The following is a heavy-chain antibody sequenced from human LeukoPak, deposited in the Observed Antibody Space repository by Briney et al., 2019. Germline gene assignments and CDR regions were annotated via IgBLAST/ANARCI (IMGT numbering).Heavy chain of an antibody. CDR3: ARGPSITLIRGGQWYYYMDV. Sequence: ASVKVSCKASGYTFTSYYIHWVRQAPGQGLEWMGLINPSAGSTNYAQKFQGRVTMTRGTSTSTVYMELSSLRSEDTAVYYCARGPSITLIRGGQWYYYMDVWGKGTTVTVSS. CDR2: INPSAGST. J-gene: IGHJ6*03. V-gene: IGHV1-46*01. CDR1: GYTFTSYY. D-gene: IGHD3-10*01.